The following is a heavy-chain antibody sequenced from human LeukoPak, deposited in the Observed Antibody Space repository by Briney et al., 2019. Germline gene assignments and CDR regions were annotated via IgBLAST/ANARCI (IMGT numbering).Heavy chain of an antibody. CDR3: AKDLPDAYFDY. V-gene: IGHV3-30*02. CDR1: GFTFSSCG. CDR2: IRSDGSIK. D-gene: IGHD2-2*01. J-gene: IGHJ4*02. Sequence: GGSLRLSCAASGFTFSSCGMHWVRQAPGKGLEWVAFIRSDGSIKYYTDSVKGRFTISRDDSKNTMSLQMSSLRPEDTAVYYCAKDLPDAYFDYWGQGTLVTVSS.